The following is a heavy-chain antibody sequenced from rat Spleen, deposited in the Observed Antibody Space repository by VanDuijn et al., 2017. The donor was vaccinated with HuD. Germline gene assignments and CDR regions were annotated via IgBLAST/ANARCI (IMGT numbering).Heavy chain of an antibody. CDR3: ARSDGTHYYLPFPY. Sequence: EVQLQESGPGLVKPSQSLSLTCSVTGNSIANGYRWNWIRRFPGSKLEWMGYINSAGTTVYNPSLNSRISITRDTTRNQFFMQVNSVTTEDTATYYCARSDGTHYYLPFPYWGQGTLVTVSS. D-gene: IGHD1-12*02. J-gene: IGHJ3*01. CDR2: INSAGTT. CDR1: GNSIANGYR. V-gene: IGHV3-3*01.